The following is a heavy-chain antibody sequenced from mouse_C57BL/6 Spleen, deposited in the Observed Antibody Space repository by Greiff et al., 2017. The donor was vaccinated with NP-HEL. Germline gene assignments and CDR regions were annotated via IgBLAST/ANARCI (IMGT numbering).Heavy chain of an antibody. V-gene: IGHV5-6*01. J-gene: IGHJ4*01. D-gene: IGHD3-2*02. CDR1: GFTFSSYG. Sequence: EVKLVESGGDLVKPGGSLKLSCAASGFTFSSYGMSWVRQTPDKRLEWVATISSGGSYTYYPDSVKGRFTISRDNAKNTLYLQMSSLKSEDTAMYYCARQDSSGYVMDYWGQGTSVTVSS. CDR2: ISSGGSYT. CDR3: ARQDSSGYVMDY.